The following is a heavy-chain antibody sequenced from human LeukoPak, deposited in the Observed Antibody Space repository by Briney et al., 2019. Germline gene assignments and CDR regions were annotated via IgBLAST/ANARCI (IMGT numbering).Heavy chain of an antibody. D-gene: IGHD2-2*02. J-gene: IGHJ5*02. V-gene: IGHV1-69*04. CDR2: IIPILGIA. CDR3: ARDGGTQVVPAAINWFDP. Sequence: ASGNVCCKASVVTFSSYAISWVRQAPGQGLEWIGRIIPILGIANYAQKFHGKATFTADKSTSATYTELSSLRSEDTAVYYCARDGGTQVVPAAINWFDPWGQGTLVTVSS. CDR1: VVTFSSYA.